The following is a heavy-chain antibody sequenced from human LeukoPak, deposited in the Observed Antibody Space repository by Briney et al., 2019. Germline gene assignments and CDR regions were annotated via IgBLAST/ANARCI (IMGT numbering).Heavy chain of an antibody. V-gene: IGHV1-46*01. CDR2: INPSGGST. CDR3: ARGYNWNYAFDI. J-gene: IGHJ3*02. CDR1: GYTFTGYY. D-gene: IGHD1-7*01. Sequence: ASVKVSCKASGYTFTGYYMHWVRQAPGQGLEWMGWINPSGGSTSYAQKFQGRVTMTRDMSTSTVYMELSSLRSEDTAVYYCARGYNWNYAFDIWGQGTMVTVSS.